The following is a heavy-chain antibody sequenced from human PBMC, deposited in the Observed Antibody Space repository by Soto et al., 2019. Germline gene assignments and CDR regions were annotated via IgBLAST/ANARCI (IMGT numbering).Heavy chain of an antibody. J-gene: IGHJ4*02. D-gene: IGHD3-22*01. CDR3: ARSNNYYDSSGYPYYFDY. CDR1: GGSISSSSYY. V-gene: IGHV4-39*01. Sequence: PSETLSLTCTVSGGSISSSSYYWGWIRQPPGKGLEWIGSIYYSGSTYYNPSLESRVTISVDTSKNQFSLKLSSVTAADTAVYYCARSNNYYDSSGYPYYFDYWGQGTLVTVSS. CDR2: IYYSGST.